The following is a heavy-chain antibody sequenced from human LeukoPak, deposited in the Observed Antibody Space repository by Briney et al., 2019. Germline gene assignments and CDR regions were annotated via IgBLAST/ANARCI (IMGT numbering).Heavy chain of an antibody. D-gene: IGHD4-23*01. J-gene: IGHJ2*01. V-gene: IGHV1-24*01. CDR3: ATVLFSWKDGGNSGWYFDL. Sequence: ASVKVSCKVSGYTLTELSMHWVRQAPGKGLEWMGGFDPEDGETIYAQKFQGRVTMTEDTSTDTAYMELSSLRSEDTAVYYCATVLFSWKDGGNSGWYFDLWGRGTLVTVSS. CDR2: FDPEDGET. CDR1: GYTLTELS.